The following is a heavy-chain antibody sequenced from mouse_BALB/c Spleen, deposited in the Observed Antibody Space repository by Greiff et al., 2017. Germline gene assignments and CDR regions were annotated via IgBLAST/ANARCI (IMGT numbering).Heavy chain of an antibody. V-gene: IGHV2-6-7*01. D-gene: IGHD2-14*01. CDR2: IWGDGST. Sequence: VQLVESGPGLVAPSQSLSITCTVSGFSLTGYGVNWVRQPPGKGLEWLGMIWGDGSTDYNSALKSRLSISKDNSKSQVFLKMNSLQANDTAIYYCASHRYDWYFDVWGAGTTVTVSS. J-gene: IGHJ1*01. CDR1: GFSLTGYG. CDR3: ASHRYDWYFDV.